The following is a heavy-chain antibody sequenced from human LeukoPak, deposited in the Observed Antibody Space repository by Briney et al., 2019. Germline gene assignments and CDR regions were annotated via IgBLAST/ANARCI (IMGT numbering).Heavy chain of an antibody. D-gene: IGHD3-22*01. CDR2: INPSGGST. CDR1: GYTFTSYY. J-gene: IGHJ3*02. V-gene: IGHV1-46*01. Sequence: ASVKVSCKASGYTFTSYYMHWVRQAPGQGLEWMGIINPSGGSTNYAQKFQGRVTITADESTSTAYMELSSLRSEDTAVYYCARGRAYDSSVLGIWGQGTMVTVSS. CDR3: ARGRAYDSSVLGI.